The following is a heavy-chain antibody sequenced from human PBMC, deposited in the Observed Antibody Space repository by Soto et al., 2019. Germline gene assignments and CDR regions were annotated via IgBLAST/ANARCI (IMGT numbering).Heavy chain of an antibody. D-gene: IGHD3-16*01. J-gene: IGHJ3*02. CDR3: ASPTLGAFDI. Sequence: PSETLSLTCTGSGGSISSSNYYWGWIRQPPGKGLEWIGSIYYSGSTSYNSSLKSRVTISVDTSKNQFSLRLSSVTAADTAVYYCASPTLGAFDIWGQGTMVTVSS. V-gene: IGHV4-39*01. CDR2: IYYSGST. CDR1: GGSISSSNYY.